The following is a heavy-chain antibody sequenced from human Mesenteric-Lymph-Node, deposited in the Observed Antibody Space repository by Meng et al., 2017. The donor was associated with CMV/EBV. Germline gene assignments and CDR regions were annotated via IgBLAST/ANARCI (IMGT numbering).Heavy chain of an antibody. J-gene: IGHJ4*02. D-gene: IGHD4-17*01. Sequence: AVPVSCQASGYTFTSHGISWVRQAPGQGLEWMGWISAYNGNTNYAQKLQGRVTMTTDTSTSTAYMELRSLRSDDTAVYYCARVREMTTVTTLDYWGQGTLVTVSS. CDR2: ISAYNGNT. CDR3: ARVREMTTVTTLDY. V-gene: IGHV1-18*01. CDR1: GYTFTSHG.